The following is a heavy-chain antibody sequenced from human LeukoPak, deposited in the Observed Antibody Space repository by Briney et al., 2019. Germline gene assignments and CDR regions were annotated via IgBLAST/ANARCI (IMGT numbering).Heavy chain of an antibody. CDR1: GFTFSSYG. Sequence: GGSLRLSCAASGFTFSSYGMHWVRQAPGKGLEWVAVISYDGSNKYYADSVKGRFTISRDNSKNTLYLQMNSLRAEDTAVYYCAKMTTVNYYYMDAWGKGTTVTVSS. CDR2: ISYDGSNK. V-gene: IGHV3-30*18. CDR3: AKMTTVNYYYMDA. J-gene: IGHJ6*03. D-gene: IGHD4-17*01.